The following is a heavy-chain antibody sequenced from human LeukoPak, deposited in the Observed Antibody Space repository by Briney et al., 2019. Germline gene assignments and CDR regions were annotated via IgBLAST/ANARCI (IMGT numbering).Heavy chain of an antibody. CDR1: GASFSDSY. Sequence: SETLSLTCAVCGASFSDSYWSWIRQSPEKGLEWIGEINNSGSTSYNPSLNSRVIMSVDRSKNQFSLRLTSVTAADTAVYYCARMWHTTASGYNWFDSWGQGTLVIVSS. V-gene: IGHV4-34*01. D-gene: IGHD1-1*01. J-gene: IGHJ5*01. CDR3: ARMWHTTASGYNWFDS. CDR2: INNSGST.